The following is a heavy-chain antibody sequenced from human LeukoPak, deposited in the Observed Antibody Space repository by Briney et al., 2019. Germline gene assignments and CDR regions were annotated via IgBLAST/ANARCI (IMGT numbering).Heavy chain of an antibody. J-gene: IGHJ5*02. CDR1: GFTFGDYA. CDR2: IRSKAYGGTT. V-gene: IGHV3-49*03. D-gene: IGHD6-19*01. Sequence: GGSLRLSCTASGFTFGDYAMSWFRQAPGKGLELVGFIRSKAYGGTTEYAASVKGRFTISRDDSKSIAYLQMNSLKTEDTAVYYCTRDHLGSGWYHWFDPWGQGTLVTVSS. CDR3: TRDHLGSGWYHWFDP.